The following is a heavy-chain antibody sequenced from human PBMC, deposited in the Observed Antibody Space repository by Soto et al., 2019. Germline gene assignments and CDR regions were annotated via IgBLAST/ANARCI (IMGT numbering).Heavy chain of an antibody. D-gene: IGHD3-3*01. CDR3: ARVMIFGVVNVYYGMDV. J-gene: IGHJ6*02. V-gene: IGHV1-69*12. CDR1: GGTFSSYA. CDR2: IIPIFGTA. Sequence: QVQLVQSGAEVKKPGSSVKVSCKASGGTFSSYAISWVRQAPGQGLEWMGGIIPIFGTANYAQKFQGRVTITADESTRTAYMELSSLRSEDTAVYYCARVMIFGVVNVYYGMDVWGQGTTVTVSS.